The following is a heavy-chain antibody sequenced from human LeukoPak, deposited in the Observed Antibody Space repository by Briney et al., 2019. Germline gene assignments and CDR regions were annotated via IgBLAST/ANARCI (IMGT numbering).Heavy chain of an antibody. CDR3: AREGIAAAGTDYYYGMDV. CDR2: IYYSGST. V-gene: IGHV4-59*01. J-gene: IGHJ6*04. D-gene: IGHD6-13*01. Sequence: SETMSLTCTVSAGSISSYYWSWIRQPPGKVLEWIGYIYYSGSTNYNPSLKSRVTISVDTSKNQFSLKLSSVTAADTAVYYCAREGIAAAGTDYYYGMDVWGKGTTVTVSS. CDR1: AGSISSYY.